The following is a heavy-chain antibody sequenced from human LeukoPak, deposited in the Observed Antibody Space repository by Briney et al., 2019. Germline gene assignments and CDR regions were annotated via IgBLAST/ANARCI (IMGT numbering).Heavy chain of an antibody. J-gene: IGHJ3*02. D-gene: IGHD5-18*01. V-gene: IGHV1-69*13. Sequence: GASVKVSCKASGGTFSSYAISWVRQAPGQGLEWMGGIIPIFGTAKYAQKFQGRVTITADESTSTAYMELSSLRSEDTAVYYCASPITAMVNDAFDIWGQGTMVTVSS. CDR2: IIPIFGTA. CDR3: ASPITAMVNDAFDI. CDR1: GGTFSSYA.